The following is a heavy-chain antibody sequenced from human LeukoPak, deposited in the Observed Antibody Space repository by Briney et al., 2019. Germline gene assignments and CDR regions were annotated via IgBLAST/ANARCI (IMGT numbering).Heavy chain of an antibody. CDR1: GFTFSSYS. Sequence: GGSLRLSCAASGFTFSSYSMNWVRQAPGKGLEWVSSISSSSSYIYYADSVKGRFTISRDNAKNSLYLQMNSLRAEDTAVYYGAMVRYFDWFVDYWGQGTLVTV. V-gene: IGHV3-21*01. J-gene: IGHJ4*02. D-gene: IGHD3-9*01. CDR3: AMVRYFDWFVDY. CDR2: ISSSSSYI.